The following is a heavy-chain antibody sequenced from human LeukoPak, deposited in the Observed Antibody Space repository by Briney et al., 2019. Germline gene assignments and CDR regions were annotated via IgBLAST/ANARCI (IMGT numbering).Heavy chain of an antibody. D-gene: IGHD6-19*01. V-gene: IGHV1-18*01. CDR1: VYTFTSYG. J-gene: IGHJ4*02. CDR2: ISAYNGNT. CDR3: VRDRGSGWYVEGDY. Sequence: ASVKVSCKASVYTFTSYGISWVRQAPGQGLEWMGWISAYNGNTNYAQKLQGRVTMTTDTSTSTAYMELSSLRSEDTAVYYCVRDRGSGWYVEGDYWGQGTLVTVSS.